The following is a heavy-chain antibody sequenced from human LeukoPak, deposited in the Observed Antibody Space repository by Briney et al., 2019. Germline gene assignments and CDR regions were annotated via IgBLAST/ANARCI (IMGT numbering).Heavy chain of an antibody. Sequence: SETLSLTCTVSGGSISSSSYYWGWIRQPPGKGLEWIGYIYYSGSTNYNPSLKSRVTISVDTSKNQFSLKLSSVTAADTAVYYCARERGGYSYGYYVDYWGQGTLVTVSS. CDR1: GGSISSSSYY. CDR2: IYYSGST. J-gene: IGHJ4*02. V-gene: IGHV4-61*01. D-gene: IGHD5-18*01. CDR3: ARERGGYSYGYYVDY.